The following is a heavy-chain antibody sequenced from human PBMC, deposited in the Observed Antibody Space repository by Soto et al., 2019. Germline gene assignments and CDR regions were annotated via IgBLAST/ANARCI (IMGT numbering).Heavy chain of an antibody. J-gene: IGHJ5*02. D-gene: IGHD1-26*01. Sequence: PGESLKISCKGSGYSFTSYWIGWVRQMPGKGLEWMGIIYPGDSDTRYSPSFQGQVTISADKSISTAYLQWGSLKASDTATYYCARPHSGSYSWFDPWGQGTLVTVSS. CDR2: IYPGDSDT. CDR3: ARPHSGSYSWFDP. V-gene: IGHV5-51*01. CDR1: GYSFTSYW.